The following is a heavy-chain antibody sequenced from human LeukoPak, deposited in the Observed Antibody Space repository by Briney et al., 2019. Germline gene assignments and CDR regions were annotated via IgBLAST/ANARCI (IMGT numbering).Heavy chain of an antibody. Sequence: PGGSLRLSCAASGFTFSSYSMNWVRQAPGKGLEWISYISRGGSTIYYADSVRGRFTISRDNAKNSLYLQMNSLRAADTAVYYCARDKDKGATRRPSTFDIWGQGTMVTVSS. J-gene: IGHJ3*02. CDR3: ARDKDKGATRRPSTFDI. CDR2: ISRGGSTI. V-gene: IGHV3-48*04. D-gene: IGHD1-26*01. CDR1: GFTFSSYS.